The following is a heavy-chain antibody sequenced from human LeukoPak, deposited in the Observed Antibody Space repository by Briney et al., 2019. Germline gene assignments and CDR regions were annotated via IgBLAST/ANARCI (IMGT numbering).Heavy chain of an antibody. CDR2: IYYSGST. CDR3: AEIAAAGDLDY. J-gene: IGHJ4*02. V-gene: IGHV4-39*01. Sequence: SETLSLTCTVSGGSISSSSYYWGWIRQPPGKGLEWIGNIYYSGSTYYNPSLKSRVTISVDTSKNQFSLKLSSVTAADTAVYYCAEIAAAGDLDYWGQGTLVTVSS. D-gene: IGHD6-13*01. CDR1: GGSISSSSYY.